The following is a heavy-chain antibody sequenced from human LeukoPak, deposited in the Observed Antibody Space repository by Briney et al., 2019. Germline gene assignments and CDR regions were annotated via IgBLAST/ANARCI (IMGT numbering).Heavy chain of an antibody. V-gene: IGHV3-7*01. CDR1: GFTFSNYW. CDR3: ARDTPSIVGPRFDY. J-gene: IGHJ4*02. CDR2: IKQDGSEQ. Sequence: PGGSLRLSCAASGFTFSNYWMSWVRQAPGKGLEWVAIIKQDGSEQYYVDSVKGRFTISRDNAENSLYLQMNGLRAEDTAVYYCARDTPSIVGPRFDYWGQGTLVTVSS. D-gene: IGHD1-26*01.